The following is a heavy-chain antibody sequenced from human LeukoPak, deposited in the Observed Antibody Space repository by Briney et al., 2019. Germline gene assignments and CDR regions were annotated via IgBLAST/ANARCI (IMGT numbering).Heavy chain of an antibody. D-gene: IGHD3-10*01. CDR2: IYTSGST. CDR1: GGSISSGSYY. J-gene: IGHJ4*02. Sequence: PSQTLSLTCTVSGGSISSGSYYWGWIRQPAGKGLEWIGRIYTSGSTNYNPSLKSRVTISVDTSKNQFSLKLSSVTAADTAVYYCARFYYGSGSYSPLRWGQGTLVTVSS. V-gene: IGHV4-61*02. CDR3: ARFYYGSGSYSPLR.